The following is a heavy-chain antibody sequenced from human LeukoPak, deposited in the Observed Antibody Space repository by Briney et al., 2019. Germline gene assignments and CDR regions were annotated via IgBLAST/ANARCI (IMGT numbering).Heavy chain of an antibody. D-gene: IGHD3-16*02. CDR3: ARYDVWGSYRAFDY. CDR1: GYTFTGYY. J-gene: IGHJ4*02. V-gene: IGHV1-2*02. CDR2: INPNSGGT. Sequence: GASVKVSRKASGYTFTGYYMHWVRQAPGQGLEWMGWINPNSGGTNYAQKFQGRVTMTRDTSISTAYMELSRLRSDDTAVYYCARYDVWGSYRAFDYWGQGTLVTVSS.